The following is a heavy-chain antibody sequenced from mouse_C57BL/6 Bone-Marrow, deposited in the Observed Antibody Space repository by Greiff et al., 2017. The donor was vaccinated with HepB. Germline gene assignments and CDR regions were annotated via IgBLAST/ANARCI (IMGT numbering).Heavy chain of an antibody. V-gene: IGHV14-3*01. Sequence: EVKLMESVAELVRPGASVKLSCTASGFNIKNTYMHWVKQRPEQGLEWIGRIDPANGNTKYAPKFQGKAPITADTSSNTAYLQLSSLTSADTAIYYCARYDGYSWYFDVWGTGTTVTVSS. CDR3: ARYDGYSWYFDV. CDR2: IDPANGNT. J-gene: IGHJ1*03. D-gene: IGHD2-3*01. CDR1: GFNIKNTY.